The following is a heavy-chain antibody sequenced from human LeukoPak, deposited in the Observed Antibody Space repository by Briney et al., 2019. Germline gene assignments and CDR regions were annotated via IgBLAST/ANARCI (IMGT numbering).Heavy chain of an antibody. J-gene: IGHJ4*02. D-gene: IGHD3-16*02. V-gene: IGHV3-66*01. CDR1: GFTVSSNY. CDR3: ARGVYDYVWGSYRSRFDY. Sequence: QTGGSLRLSCAASGFTVSSNYMSWVRQAPGKGLEWVSVIYSGGSTYYADSVKGRFTISRDNSKNTLYLQMNSLRAEDTAVYYCARGVYDYVWGSYRSRFDYWGQGTLVTVSS. CDR2: IYSGGST.